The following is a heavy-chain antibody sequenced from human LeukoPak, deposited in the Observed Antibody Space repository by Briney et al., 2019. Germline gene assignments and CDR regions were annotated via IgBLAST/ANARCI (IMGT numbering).Heavy chain of an antibody. V-gene: IGHV1-2*02. D-gene: IGHD2-8*01. CDR1: GYTFTGYY. J-gene: IGHJ4*02. CDR2: INPNSGGT. Sequence: ASVKVSCKASGYTFTGYYMHWVRQAPGQGLEWMGWINPNSGGTNYAQKFQGRVTMTRDTSISTAYMELSRLRSDDTAVYYCARDYCTNGVCYGAFDYWGQGTLVTVSS. CDR3: ARDYCTNGVCYGAFDY.